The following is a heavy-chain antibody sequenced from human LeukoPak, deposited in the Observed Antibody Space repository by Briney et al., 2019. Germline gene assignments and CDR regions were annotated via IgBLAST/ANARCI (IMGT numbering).Heavy chain of an antibody. Sequence: SETLSLTCTVSGGSISSYYWSWIRQPPGKGLEWIGYIYYSGSTNYNPSLKSRVTISVDTSKNQFSLKLSSVTAADTAVYYCARAGSWSGARWFDPWGQGTLVTVSS. D-gene: IGHD6-13*01. CDR2: IYYSGST. V-gene: IGHV4-59*12. CDR1: GGSISSYY. CDR3: ARAGSWSGARWFDP. J-gene: IGHJ5*02.